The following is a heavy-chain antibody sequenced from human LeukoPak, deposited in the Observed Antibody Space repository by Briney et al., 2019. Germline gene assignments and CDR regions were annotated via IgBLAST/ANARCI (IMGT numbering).Heavy chain of an antibody. D-gene: IGHD5-18*01. CDR3: AKGRGYSYGLPFLY. V-gene: IGHV3-30*02. J-gene: IGHJ4*02. Sequence: GGSLRLSCAASGFTFSSYGMLWVRQAPGKGLEWVAFIRYDGSNKYYADSVKGRFTISRDNSKNTLYLQMNSLRAEDTAVYYCAKGRGYSYGLPFLYWGQGTLVTVSS. CDR1: GFTFSSYG. CDR2: IRYDGSNK.